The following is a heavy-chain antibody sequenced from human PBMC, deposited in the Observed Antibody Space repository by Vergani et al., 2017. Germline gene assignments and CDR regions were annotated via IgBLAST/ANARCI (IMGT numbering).Heavy chain of an antibody. J-gene: IGHJ6*02. D-gene: IGHD3-9*01. CDR3: ARVLGAYDILXGYAKGYYYYGMDV. CDR1: GYTFTGYY. V-gene: IGHV1-2*02. CDR2: INPNSGGT. Sequence: QVQLVQSGAEVKKPGASVKVSCKASGYTFTGYYMHWVRQAPRQGLEWMGWINPNSGGTNYAQKFQGRVTMTRDTSISTDDMELSRLRSDATAVYYCARVLGAYDILXGYAKGYYYYGMDVWGQGTTVTVSS.